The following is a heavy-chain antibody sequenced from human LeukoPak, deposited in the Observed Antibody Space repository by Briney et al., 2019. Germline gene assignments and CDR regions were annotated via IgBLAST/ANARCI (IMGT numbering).Heavy chain of an antibody. CDR3: ARHLRSSYDSSGYMPPGFDY. CDR2: IYPGDSDT. V-gene: IGHV5-51*01. J-gene: IGHJ4*02. D-gene: IGHD3-22*01. CDR1: GYSFTSCW. Sequence: GESLQISCKGSGYSFTSCWSGCLRQMAGKSLVWLGIIYPGDSDTRSSPSFQGQVTISADKSISTAYLQWSSLKASDTAMYYCARHLRSSYDSSGYMPPGFDYWGQGTLVTVSS.